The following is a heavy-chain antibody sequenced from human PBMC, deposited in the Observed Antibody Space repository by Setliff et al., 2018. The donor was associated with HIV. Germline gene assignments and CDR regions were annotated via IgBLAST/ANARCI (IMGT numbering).Heavy chain of an antibody. CDR3: ARVRGRYYYHYAMDV. CDR2: INDNGST. D-gene: IGHD3-10*01. Sequence: PSETLSLTCAVYGGSFGGYYWSWIRQPPGKGLEWIGEINDNGSTNYNPSLKSRVTISVDTSKNQFSLKLSSVTAADTAVYYCARVRGRYYYHYAMDVWGQGTTVTVSS. V-gene: IGHV4-34*01. J-gene: IGHJ6*02. CDR1: GGSFGGYY.